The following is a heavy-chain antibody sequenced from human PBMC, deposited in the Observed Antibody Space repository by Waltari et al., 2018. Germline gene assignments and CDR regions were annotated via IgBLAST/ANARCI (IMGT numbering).Heavy chain of an antibody. CDR3: ARESGDYSPFDN. Sequence: QVQLQESGPGLVKPLETLSLTCSVSGGSIRSYDWSWIRQPAGKGLEWIGHIFTSGITKYNPSLKSRVTMSVDTSKNQFSLKLTSVTAADTAVYYCARESGDYSPFDNWGQGTLVTVSS. J-gene: IGHJ4*02. CDR2: IFTSGIT. V-gene: IGHV4-4*07. CDR1: GGSIRSYD. D-gene: IGHD4-17*01.